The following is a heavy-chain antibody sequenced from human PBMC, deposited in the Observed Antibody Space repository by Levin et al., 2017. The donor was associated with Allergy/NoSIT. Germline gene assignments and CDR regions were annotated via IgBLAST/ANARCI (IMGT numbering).Heavy chain of an antibody. J-gene: IGHJ3*02. CDR3: AREWQWLTNDAFDI. Sequence: GASVKVSCKASGYTFTGYYMHWVRQAPGQGLEWMGWINPNSGGTNYAQKFQGRVTMTRDTSISTAYMELSRLRSDDTAVYYCAREWQWLTNDAFDIWGQGTMVTVSS. D-gene: IGHD6-19*01. CDR2: INPNSGGT. CDR1: GYTFTGYY. V-gene: IGHV1-2*02.